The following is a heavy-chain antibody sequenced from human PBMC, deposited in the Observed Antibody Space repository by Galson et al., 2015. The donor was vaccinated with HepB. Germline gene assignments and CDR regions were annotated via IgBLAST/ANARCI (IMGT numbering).Heavy chain of an antibody. D-gene: IGHD3-3*01. J-gene: IGHJ5*02. Sequence: SLRLSCAASGFTFSSYAMHWVRQAPGKGLEWVAVISYDGSNKYYADSVKGRFTISRDNSKNTLYLQMNSLRAEDTAVYYCARVRDLTIFGVVPNWFDPWGQGTLVTVSS. CDR2: ISYDGSNK. CDR3: ARVRDLTIFGVVPNWFDP. V-gene: IGHV3-30-3*01. CDR1: GFTFSSYA.